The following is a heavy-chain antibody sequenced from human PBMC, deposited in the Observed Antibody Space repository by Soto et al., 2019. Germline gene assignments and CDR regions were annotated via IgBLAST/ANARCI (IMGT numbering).Heavy chain of an antibody. CDR3: ARVSSSIVVVPDYGMDV. CDR1: GYTFISHG. CDR2: ISGKNGNT. Sequence: QVQLVQSGVEVKKPGASVRVSCKASGYTFISHGISWVRQAPGQGLEWMGWISGKNGNTNYAQKLQGRVTLTTDTTTSTAYMDLRSLRSDATDVYYFARVSSSIVVVPDYGMDVWGQGTTVTVSS. D-gene: IGHD2-15*01. V-gene: IGHV1-18*04. J-gene: IGHJ6*02.